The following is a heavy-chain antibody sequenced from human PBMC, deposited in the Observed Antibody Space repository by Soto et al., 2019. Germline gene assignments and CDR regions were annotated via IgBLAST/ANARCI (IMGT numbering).Heavy chain of an antibody. D-gene: IGHD3-16*01. J-gene: IGHJ4*02. CDR1: GYTFTSYY. CDR3: ARARLSYDYVWGSYFDY. V-gene: IGHV1-46*01. CDR2: INPSGGST. Sequence: QVQLVQSGAEVKKPGASVKVSCKASGYTFTSYYMHWVRQAPGQGLEWMGIINPSGGSTSYAQKFQGRVTMTRDTSTSTVYMELSSLRSEDTAVYYCARARLSYDYVWGSYFDYWGQGTLVTVSS.